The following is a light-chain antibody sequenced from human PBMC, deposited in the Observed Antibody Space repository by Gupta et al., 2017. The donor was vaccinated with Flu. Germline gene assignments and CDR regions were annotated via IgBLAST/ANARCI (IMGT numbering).Light chain of an antibody. V-gene: IGKV1-33*01. J-gene: IGKJ3*01. CDR3: QQEDNLPLT. CDR1: QDISNY. Sequence: PSSLSASVGDRVTITCQASQDISNYLNWYQQKPGKAPKLLIYDASKLETGVPSRFSGSGSGTDFAFTISSLQPEDIATYYCQQEDNLPLTFGHGTKVDIK. CDR2: DAS.